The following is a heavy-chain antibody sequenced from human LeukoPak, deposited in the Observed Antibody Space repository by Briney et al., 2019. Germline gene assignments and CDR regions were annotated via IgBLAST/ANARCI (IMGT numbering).Heavy chain of an antibody. CDR3: ARDRSWYDFWSGPDY. Sequence: ASVKVSCKGSGYTFTSYGISWVRQAPGQGLEWMGWISAYNGNTNYAQKLQGRVTMTTDTSTSTAYMELRSLGSDDTAVYYCARDRSWYDFWSGPDYWGQGTLVTVSS. J-gene: IGHJ4*02. D-gene: IGHD3-3*01. CDR1: GYTFTSYG. V-gene: IGHV1-18*01. CDR2: ISAYNGNT.